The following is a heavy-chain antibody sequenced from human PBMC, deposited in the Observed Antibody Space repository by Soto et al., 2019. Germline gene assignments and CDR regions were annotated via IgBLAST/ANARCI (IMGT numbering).Heavy chain of an antibody. D-gene: IGHD3-22*01. CDR2: INLSGGST. CDR1: GYTFSNVY. Sequence: QVQLVQSGAEVKKPGDSVKVSCNASGYTFSNVYIHWVRLAPGQGLEWMGIINLSGGSTSYAQKFQGRVTMTMATSPSTVYMELSSLRSEDTAVHYCARADDYGTSGSPLDYWGQGTLVTVSS. J-gene: IGHJ4*02. CDR3: ARADDYGTSGSPLDY. V-gene: IGHV1-46*01.